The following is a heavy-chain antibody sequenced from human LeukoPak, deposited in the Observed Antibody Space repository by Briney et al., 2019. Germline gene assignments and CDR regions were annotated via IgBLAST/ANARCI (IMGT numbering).Heavy chain of an antibody. Sequence: GETLRLSCAASGFTFSSYSMNWVRQAPGKGLEWVSSISSSSSYIYYADSVKGRFTISRDNAKNSLYLQMNSLRAEDTAVYYCARGRYSSSWYDYWGQGTLVTVSS. D-gene: IGHD6-13*01. CDR3: ARGRYSSSWYDY. CDR1: GFTFSSYS. V-gene: IGHV3-21*01. J-gene: IGHJ4*02. CDR2: ISSSSSYI.